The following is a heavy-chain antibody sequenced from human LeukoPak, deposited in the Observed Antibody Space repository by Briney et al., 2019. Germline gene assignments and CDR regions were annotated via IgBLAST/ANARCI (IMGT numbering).Heavy chain of an antibody. J-gene: IGHJ4*02. V-gene: IGHV3-15*01. CDR1: VLTLSNAW. CDR2: IKSKADGGIK. Sequence: PGWALRLSCAASVLTLSNAWMSWVRQAPGKGLEGVARIKSKADGGIKDYAATVKGTFTISRDDSENTVYLQMNSLKIQDTAVYYCATGRSGYFDSWGQGTLVFVSS. CDR3: ATGRSGYFDS.